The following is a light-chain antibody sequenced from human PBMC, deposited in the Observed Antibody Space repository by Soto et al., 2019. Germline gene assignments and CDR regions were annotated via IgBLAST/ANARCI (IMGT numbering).Light chain of an antibody. CDR2: EAL. Sequence: VLTQSPATLSLSPGERATLSCRASRSISTYLAWYQQKPGQAPRLLIYEALNRATGIPARFSGSGSGTDFTLTISSLEPEDFAVYNCQQYDSSRTFGQGTKV. V-gene: IGKV3-11*01. CDR1: RSISTY. CDR3: QQYDSSRT. J-gene: IGKJ1*01.